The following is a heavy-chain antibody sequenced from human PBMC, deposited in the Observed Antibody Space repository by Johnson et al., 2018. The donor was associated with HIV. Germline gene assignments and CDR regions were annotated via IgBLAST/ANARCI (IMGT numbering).Heavy chain of an antibody. V-gene: IGHV3-9*01. CDR2: ISWNSGTI. CDR3: ARAYYTFWSGYDAFDI. D-gene: IGHD3-3*01. Sequence: VQLVESGGDLVQPGRSLKLACAASGFNFDVYAMHWVRQVLGKGLEWVSTISWNSGTIRYADSVKGRFTISRDNAKKFLYLEMNSLRAEDTAVYYCARAYYTFWSGYDAFDIWGQGTMVTVSS. J-gene: IGHJ3*02. CDR1: GFNFDVYA.